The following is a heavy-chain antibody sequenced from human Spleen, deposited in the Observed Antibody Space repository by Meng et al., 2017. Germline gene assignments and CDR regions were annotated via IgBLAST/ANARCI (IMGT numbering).Heavy chain of an antibody. CDR2: ISRSGST. CDR1: GGSISSGSYY. V-gene: IGHV4-61*02. Sequence: SETLSLTCTVSGGSISSGSYYWSWIRQPAGKGLEWIGRISRSGSTNYNPSLNSRVTMSVDTSKNQFSLKLNSVTAADTAVYYCTRGGWSFYFDYWGQRTLVTVSS. CDR3: TRGGWSFYFDY. D-gene: IGHD2-21*01. J-gene: IGHJ4*02.